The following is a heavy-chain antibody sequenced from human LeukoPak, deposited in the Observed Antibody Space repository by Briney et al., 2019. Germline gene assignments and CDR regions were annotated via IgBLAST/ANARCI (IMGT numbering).Heavy chain of an antibody. CDR3: ARDYCTSTTCPNWFDP. CDR2: IYYSGST. Sequence: SETLSLTCTVSGDSISSSSSYWGWIRQPPGEGLEWIGSIYYSGSTYYNLSLKSRVTISVDKSKNQFSLKLNSVTAADTAVYYCARDYCTSTTCPNWFDPWGQGTLVTVSS. CDR1: GDSISSSSSY. V-gene: IGHV4-39*07. D-gene: IGHD2-2*01. J-gene: IGHJ5*02.